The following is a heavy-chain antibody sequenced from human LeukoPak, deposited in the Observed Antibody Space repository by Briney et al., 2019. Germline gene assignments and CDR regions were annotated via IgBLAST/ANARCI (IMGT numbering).Heavy chain of an antibody. CDR1: GGSFSGYY. D-gene: IGHD5-18*01. V-gene: IGHV4-34*01. CDR2: INHSGST. CDR3: ARVRSTAMAPAYYYYYYMDV. Sequence: SETLSLTCAVYGGSFSGYYWSWIRQPPGKGLEWIGEINHSGSTNYNPSLKSRVTISVDTSKNQFSLKLSSVTAADTAVYYCARVRSTAMAPAYYYYYYMDVWGKGTTVTVSS. J-gene: IGHJ6*03.